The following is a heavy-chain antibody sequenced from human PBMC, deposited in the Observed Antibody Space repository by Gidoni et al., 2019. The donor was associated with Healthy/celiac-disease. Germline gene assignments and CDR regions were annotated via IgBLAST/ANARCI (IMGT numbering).Heavy chain of an antibody. Sequence: QVQLQESGPGLVKPSQTLSLTCTVPGGSISSGGYYWSWLRQHPGKGLEWIGYIYYSGSTYYNPSLKSRVTISVDTSKNQFSLKLSSVTAADTAVYYCAREGLSLGGMDVWGQGTTVTVSS. CDR2: IYYSGST. D-gene: IGHD3-16*01. CDR3: AREGLSLGGMDV. V-gene: IGHV4-31*03. CDR1: GGSISSGGYY. J-gene: IGHJ6*02.